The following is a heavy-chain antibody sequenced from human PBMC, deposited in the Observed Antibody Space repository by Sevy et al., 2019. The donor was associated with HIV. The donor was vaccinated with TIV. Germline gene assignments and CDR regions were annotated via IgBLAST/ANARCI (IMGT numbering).Heavy chain of an antibody. Sequence: GGSLRLSCAASGFTFSSYAMSWVRQAPGKGLEWVSAISGSGGSTYYADAVKGRFTISRDNSKNTLYLQMNSLRAEDTAVYYCAKDRREAAGNNWFDPWGQGTLVTVSS. D-gene: IGHD6-13*01. CDR1: GFTFSSYA. J-gene: IGHJ5*02. CDR2: ISGSGGST. V-gene: IGHV3-23*01. CDR3: AKDRREAAGNNWFDP.